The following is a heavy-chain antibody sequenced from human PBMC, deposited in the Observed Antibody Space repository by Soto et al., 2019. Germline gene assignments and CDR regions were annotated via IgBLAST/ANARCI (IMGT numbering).Heavy chain of an antibody. D-gene: IGHD3-22*01. J-gene: IGHJ4*02. Sequence: PSETLSLTCTVSGGSISSGGYYWSWIRQHPGKGLEWIGYIYYSGSTYYNPSLKSRVTISVDTSKNQFSLKLSSVTAADTAVYYCGRGGTMIPVDYWGQGTLVTVSS. CDR2: IYYSGST. V-gene: IGHV4-31*03. CDR3: GRGGTMIPVDY. CDR1: GGSISSGGYY.